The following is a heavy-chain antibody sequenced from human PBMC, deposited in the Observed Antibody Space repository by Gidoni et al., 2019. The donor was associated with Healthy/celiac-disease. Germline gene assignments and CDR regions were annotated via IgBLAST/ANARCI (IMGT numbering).Heavy chain of an antibody. Sequence: ESGGGLVQPGGSLRLSCAASGFTFRSYEMNWVRQAPGKGLAWVSYISSSGSTIYYADSVKGRFTISRDNAKNSLYLQMNSLRAEDTAVYYCARSGYDSSGYYGSDYWGQGTLVTVSS. CDR1: GFTFRSYE. CDR3: ARSGYDSSGYYGSDY. V-gene: IGHV3-48*03. D-gene: IGHD3-22*01. J-gene: IGHJ4*02. CDR2: ISSSGSTI.